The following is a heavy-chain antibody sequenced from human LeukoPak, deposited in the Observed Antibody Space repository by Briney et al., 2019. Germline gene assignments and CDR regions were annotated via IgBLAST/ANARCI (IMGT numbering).Heavy chain of an antibody. CDR3: AKVATGREYFQH. V-gene: IGHV3-48*04. D-gene: IGHD5-12*01. J-gene: IGHJ1*01. CDR2: ISGSGSTI. Sequence: PGGSLRLSCAASGFTFSSYGMSWVRQAPGKGLEWVSVISGSGSTIYYADSVKGRFTISRDNAKNSLYLQMNSLRAEDTAVYYCAKVATGREYFQHWGQGTLVTVSS. CDR1: GFTFSSYG.